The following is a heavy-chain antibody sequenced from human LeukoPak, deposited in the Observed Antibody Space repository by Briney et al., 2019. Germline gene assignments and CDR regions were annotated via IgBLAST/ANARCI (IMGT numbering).Heavy chain of an antibody. CDR1: GGSISSYY. CDR3: ARVRLMDIVVVPAWEGNGFDP. V-gene: IGHV4-34*01. CDR2: INHSGST. J-gene: IGHJ5*02. D-gene: IGHD2-2*03. Sequence: SETLSLTCTVSGGSISSYYWSWIRQPPGKGLEWIGEINHSGSTNYNPSLKSRVTISVDTSKNQFSLKLSSVTAADTAVYYCARVRLMDIVVVPAWEGNGFDPWGQGTLVTVSS.